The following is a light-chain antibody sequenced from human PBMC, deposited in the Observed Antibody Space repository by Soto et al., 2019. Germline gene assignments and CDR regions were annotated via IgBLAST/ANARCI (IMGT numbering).Light chain of an antibody. J-gene: IGLJ1*01. V-gene: IGLV1-47*01. CDR1: SSNIGSNF. CDR2: RNN. CDR3: AAWDDSLSGYV. Sequence: QSVLTQPPSASGTPGQRVTISCSGSSSNIGSNFVYWYQQLPGTAPQPLIYRNNQRPSGVPDRFSGSKSGTSASLAISGLRFEDEADYYCAAWDDSLSGYVFGTGTKLTVL.